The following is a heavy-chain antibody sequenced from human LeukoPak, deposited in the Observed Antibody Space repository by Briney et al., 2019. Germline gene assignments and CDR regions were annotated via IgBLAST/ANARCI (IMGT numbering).Heavy chain of an antibody. J-gene: IGHJ6*02. D-gene: IGHD3-16*01. CDR3: ATYTHWVAGDV. CDR1: GFTFSDSW. Sequence: GGSLRLSCAASGFTFSDSWMSWVRQAPGKGLEWVANMNQDGSAKGYVDSVKGRFTISRDNARNSLYPQMSSLRPEDTAVYYCATYTHWVAGDVWGQGTTVTVSS. CDR2: MNQDGSAK. V-gene: IGHV3-7*01.